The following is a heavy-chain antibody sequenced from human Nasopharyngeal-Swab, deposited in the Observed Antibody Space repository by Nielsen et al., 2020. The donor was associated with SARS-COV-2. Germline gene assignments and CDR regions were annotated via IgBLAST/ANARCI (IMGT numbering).Heavy chain of an antibody. D-gene: IGHD3-10*01. Sequence: GGSLRLSCAASGFTFRNYWMSWVRQAPGKGLEWVANIKQDGGENYYVDSMRSRITISRDNAKNSLYLQMNSRRAEDTAGEEGEKGGGKDYWGQGTLVTVSS. V-gene: IGHV3-7*01. CDR1: GFTFRNYW. J-gene: IGHJ4*02. CDR2: IKQDGGEN. CDR3: EKGGGKDY.